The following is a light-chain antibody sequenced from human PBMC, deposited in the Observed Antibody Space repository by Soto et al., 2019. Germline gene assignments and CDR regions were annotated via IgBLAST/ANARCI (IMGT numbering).Light chain of an antibody. CDR1: QSVLYSSNNKNY. Sequence: DIVMTQSPDSLAVSLGERANINCKSSQSVLYSSNNKNYLAWYQQKSGQPPKLLIYWASTRESGVPDRFSGSGSGTDFTLTISSVQAEDVAVYYCQQYHSNPYSFGQGTNLQIK. CDR2: WAS. CDR3: QQYHSNPYS. V-gene: IGKV4-1*01. J-gene: IGKJ2*01.